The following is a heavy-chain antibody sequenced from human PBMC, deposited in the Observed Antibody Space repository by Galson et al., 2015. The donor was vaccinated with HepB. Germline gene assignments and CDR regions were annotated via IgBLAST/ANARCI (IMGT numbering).Heavy chain of an antibody. CDR2: FHPEDTKT. V-gene: IGHV1-24*01. CDR1: GLRASAKS. D-gene: IGHD5-24*01. CDR3: AMEREGYCHRTHCYGMDV. Sequence: SVKVSCKVWGLRASAKSIHWVRQAPGQGLEWMGYFHPEDTKTIYAQSFQGRVTLTADSSTDTVYMEVSGLTSEDTAVYYCAMEREGYCHRTHCYGMDVWGQGTTVTVSS. J-gene: IGHJ6*02.